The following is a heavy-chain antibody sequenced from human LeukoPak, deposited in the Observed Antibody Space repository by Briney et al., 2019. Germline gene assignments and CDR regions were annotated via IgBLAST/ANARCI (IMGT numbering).Heavy chain of an antibody. CDR1: GYTFTRYY. J-gene: IGHJ4*02. D-gene: IGHD1-26*01. V-gene: IGHV1-2*02. Sequence: GASVKVSRKASGYTFTRYYMHWVREAPGQAREWMGWMNHKSGGTNYAQKFQGRVTMARDTYIRTAYMVMSRLRSDDTAVYYCARGVGATDYFDYWGQGTLVTVSS. CDR2: MNHKSGGT. CDR3: ARGVGATDYFDY.